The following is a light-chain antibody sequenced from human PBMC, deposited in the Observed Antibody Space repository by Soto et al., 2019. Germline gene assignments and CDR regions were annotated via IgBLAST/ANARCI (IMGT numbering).Light chain of an antibody. Sequence: ASQVTQSPSSLSASVGDRVTITCRATQGSSSDLGWYQQKPGKAPKLLIYAASDLQAEVPSRFSGSGSGTDFTLTISSLQAEDFATYYCLQDHDYQWTFGQGTKLEIK. CDR2: AAS. V-gene: IGKV1-6*01. CDR3: LQDHDYQWT. CDR1: QGSSSD. J-gene: IGKJ2*02.